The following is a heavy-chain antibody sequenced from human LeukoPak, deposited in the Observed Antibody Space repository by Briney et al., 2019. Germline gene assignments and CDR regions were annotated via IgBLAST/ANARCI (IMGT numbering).Heavy chain of an antibody. V-gene: IGHV3-11*01. CDR2: ISSGGTTI. J-gene: IGHJ4*02. CDR3: AKSGYNRFDY. D-gene: IGHD5-24*01. Sequence: GGSLRLSCAASGFMFSDYYMHWIRQAPGKGLEWVSFISSGGTTIYYADSVKGRFTISRDNSKSTLYLQMNSLRAEDTAVYYCAKSGYNRFDYWGQGTLVTVSS. CDR1: GFMFSDYY.